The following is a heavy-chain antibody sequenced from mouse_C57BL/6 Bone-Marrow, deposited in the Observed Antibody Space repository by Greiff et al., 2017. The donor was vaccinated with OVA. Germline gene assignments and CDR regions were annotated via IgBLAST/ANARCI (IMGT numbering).Heavy chain of an antibody. CDR1: GYTFTSYW. CDR3: ARHTDTSSYAD. V-gene: IGHV1-55*01. J-gene: IGHJ2*01. CDR2: IYPGSGST. Sequence: VQLQQPGAELVKPGASVKMSCKASGYTFTSYWITWVKQRPGQGLEWIGDIYPGSGSTNYNEKFKSKATLTVDTSSSTAYMQLSSLTSEDSAIYNCARHTDTSSYADGGKDTTLTVSP. D-gene: IGHD1-1*01.